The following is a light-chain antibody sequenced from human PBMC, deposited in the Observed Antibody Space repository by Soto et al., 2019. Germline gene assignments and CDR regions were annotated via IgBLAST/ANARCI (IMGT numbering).Light chain of an antibody. CDR2: EVS. CDR1: SSDVGGYNY. Sequence: QSALTQPASVSGSPGQSITSSCTGTSSDVGGYNYVSWYQQHPGKAPKLMIYEVSNRPSGVSNRFSGSKSGNTASLTISGLQAEDEADYYCSSYTSSSTLGVFGGGTKVTVL. V-gene: IGLV2-14*01. CDR3: SSYTSSSTLGV. J-gene: IGLJ3*02.